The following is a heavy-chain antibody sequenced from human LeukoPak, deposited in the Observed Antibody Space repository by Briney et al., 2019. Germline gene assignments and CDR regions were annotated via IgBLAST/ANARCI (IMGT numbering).Heavy chain of an antibody. CDR1: GGSISSYY. D-gene: IGHD2-15*01. CDR3: ARRELVGAASDAFDI. Sequence: PSETLSLTCTVSGGSISSYYWSWIRQPPGKGLEWIGYIYYSGSTYYNPSLKSRVTISVDTSKNQFSLKLSSVTAADTAVYYCARRELVGAASDAFDIWGQGTMVTVSS. J-gene: IGHJ3*02. V-gene: IGHV4-59*08. CDR2: IYYSGST.